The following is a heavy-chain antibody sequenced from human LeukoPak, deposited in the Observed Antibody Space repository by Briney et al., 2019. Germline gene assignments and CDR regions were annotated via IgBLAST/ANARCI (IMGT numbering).Heavy chain of an antibody. CDR3: ARRPGDYSNFNWFGP. CDR2: MSYSGST. J-gene: IGHJ5*02. CDR1: GGSISSSSYY. Sequence: PSETLSLTCTVSGGSISSSSYYWGWIRQPPGKGLEWIGSMSYSGSTYYNPSLKSRVTISIDTSKNQFSLKLSSVTAADTAVYYCARRPGDYSNFNWFGPWGQGTLVTVSS. V-gene: IGHV4-39*01. D-gene: IGHD4-11*01.